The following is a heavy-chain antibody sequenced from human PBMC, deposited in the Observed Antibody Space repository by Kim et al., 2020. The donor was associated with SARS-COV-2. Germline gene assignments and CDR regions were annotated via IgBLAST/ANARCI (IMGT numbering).Heavy chain of an antibody. CDR2: IYYSGST. V-gene: IGHV4-61*01. Sequence: SETLSLTCTVSGGSVSSGSYYWSWIRQPPGKGLEWIGYIYYSGSTNYNPSLKSRVTISVDTSKNQFSLKLSSVTAADTAVYYCARWPFDYWGQGTLVTVSS. J-gene: IGHJ4*02. CDR3: ARWPFDY. CDR1: GGSVSSGSYY.